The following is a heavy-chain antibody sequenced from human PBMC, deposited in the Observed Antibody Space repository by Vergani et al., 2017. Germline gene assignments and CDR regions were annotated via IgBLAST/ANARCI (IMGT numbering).Heavy chain of an antibody. CDR1: GFTFSEAW. CDR3: YTDYHDY. V-gene: IGHV3-15*01. J-gene: IGHJ4*02. Sequence: EVQLVESGGGLVKPGGSLRLSCAASGFTFSEAWMSWVRQAPGKGLEWVGRIRSKNDGGTADYAAPLKGRFTISRDDSKDSAFLLVNNLKTEDTAVYFCYTDYHDYWGQGTLVTVSS. CDR2: IRSKNDGGTA. D-gene: IGHD2-2*02.